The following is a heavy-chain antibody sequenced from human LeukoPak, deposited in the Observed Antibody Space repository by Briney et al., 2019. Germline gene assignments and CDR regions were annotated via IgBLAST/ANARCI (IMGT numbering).Heavy chain of an antibody. CDR1: GGSITSYY. J-gene: IGHJ4*02. Sequence: SETLSLTCTVSGGSITSYYWSWIRQPPGKGLEWIGYIYYSGTTNYNPSLKSRVTMSVDTSKNQFSLRLSSVTAADTAVYYCASLRHSSGWSFGYWGQGTLVTVSS. D-gene: IGHD6-19*01. CDR2: IYYSGTT. CDR3: ASLRHSSGWSFGY. V-gene: IGHV4-59*08.